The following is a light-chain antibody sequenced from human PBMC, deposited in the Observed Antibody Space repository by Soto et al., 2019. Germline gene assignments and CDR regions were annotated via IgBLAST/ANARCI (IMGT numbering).Light chain of an antibody. CDR2: YMS. CDR3: QQHDEWPIS. J-gene: IGKJ5*01. Sequence: EMVTTQGRATLSVSPRETASLSCRASQSAGNFLTWYQQKPGRAPRLLIYYMSTWATGIPARFSGSGSGTEFTLTISSLQSEDSAVYYCQQHDEWPISFGQGTRLEIK. CDR1: QSAGNF. V-gene: IGKV3D-15*01.